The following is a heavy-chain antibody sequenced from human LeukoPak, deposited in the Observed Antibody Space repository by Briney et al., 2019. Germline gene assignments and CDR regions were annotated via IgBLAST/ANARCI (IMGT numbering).Heavy chain of an antibody. V-gene: IGHV1-69*02. CDR2: IIPILGIA. CDR1: GGTFSSYT. D-gene: IGHD5-18*01. J-gene: IGHJ3*02. CDR3: ARAGYSYGSGYAFDI. Sequence: SVKVSCRASGGTFSSYTISWVRQAPGQGLEWMGRIIPILGIANYAQKFRGRVTITADKSTSTAYMELSSLRSEDTAVYYCARAGYSYGSGYAFDIWGQGTMVTVSS.